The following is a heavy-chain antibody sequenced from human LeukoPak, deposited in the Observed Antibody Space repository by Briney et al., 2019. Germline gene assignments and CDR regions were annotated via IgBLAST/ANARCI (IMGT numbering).Heavy chain of an antibody. J-gene: IGHJ3*02. V-gene: IGHV1-69*13. D-gene: IGHD3-22*01. CDR3: AKESHYYYDSSGYYGGAFDI. Sequence: SVKVSCKASGGTFSSYAISWVRQAPGQGLEWMGGIIPIFGTADYAQKFQGRVTITADESTSTAYMELSSLRSEDTAVYYCAKESHYYYDSSGYYGGAFDIWGQGTMVTVSS. CDR2: IIPIFGTA. CDR1: GGTFSSYA.